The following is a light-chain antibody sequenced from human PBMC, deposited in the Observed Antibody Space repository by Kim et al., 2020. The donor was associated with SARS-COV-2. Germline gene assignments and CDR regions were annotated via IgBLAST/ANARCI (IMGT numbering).Light chain of an antibody. Sequence: EIIMTQSPATLSVSPGERATLFCRASQSIGSHLAWYQKKPGQAPRLFVYGVSTRATGIPARFSGSGSATEFTLTISSLQSEDFAVYYCQRYNSWPYTFGQGTKLEI. V-gene: IGKV3-15*01. J-gene: IGKJ2*01. CDR2: GVS. CDR3: QRYNSWPYT. CDR1: QSIGSH.